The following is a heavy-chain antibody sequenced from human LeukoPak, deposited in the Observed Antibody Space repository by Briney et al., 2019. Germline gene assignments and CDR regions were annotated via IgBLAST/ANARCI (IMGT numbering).Heavy chain of an antibody. CDR1: GVRFSNSW. V-gene: IGHV3-7*03. CDR2: IKKDGSGI. Sequence: GWSLRLSCAVSGVRFSNSWMYWVRHAPGEGLKGVVNIKKDGSGISYVDSVKGRFIISRDNARNSLYLQMNSLRVEDTAVYFCAGGSTMEVWGKGTAVTVFS. D-gene: IGHD1-26*01. CDR3: AGGSTMEV. J-gene: IGHJ6*04.